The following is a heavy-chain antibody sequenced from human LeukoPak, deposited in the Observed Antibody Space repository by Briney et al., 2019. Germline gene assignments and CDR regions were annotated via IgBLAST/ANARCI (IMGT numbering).Heavy chain of an antibody. CDR2: IDDSGTT. J-gene: IGHJ4*02. Sequence: SETLSLTCTVSGGSISSYYWSWIRQPPEKGLEWIGYIDDSGTTNYNPSLKSRVTISVDTSKNQFPLKLSSVTAADTAVYYCARLNYDFWRGYYFDYWGQGTLVTVSS. V-gene: IGHV4-59*08. CDR3: ARLNYDFWRGYYFDY. D-gene: IGHD3-3*01. CDR1: GGSISSYY.